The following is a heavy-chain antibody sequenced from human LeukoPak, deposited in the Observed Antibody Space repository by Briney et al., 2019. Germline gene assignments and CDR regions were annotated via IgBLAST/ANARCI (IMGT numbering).Heavy chain of an antibody. CDR1: GFTVSSNY. Sequence: PGGSLRLSCAASGFTVSSNYMSWVREAPGKGLEWVSVIYSGDSTHYADSVKGRFTISRDNSKNTLYLQMNSLRAEDTAVYYCAKGDDILTGYLSYFDYWGQGTLVTVSS. CDR3: AKGDDILTGYLSYFDY. CDR2: IYSGDST. J-gene: IGHJ4*02. V-gene: IGHV3-53*01. D-gene: IGHD3-9*01.